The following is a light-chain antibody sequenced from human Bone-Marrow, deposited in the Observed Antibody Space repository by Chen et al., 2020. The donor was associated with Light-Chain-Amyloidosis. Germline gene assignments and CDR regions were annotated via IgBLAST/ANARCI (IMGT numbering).Light chain of an antibody. CDR2: EVT. J-gene: IGLJ1*01. CDR1: SSDVGGDNH. Sequence: QSALTQPASVSGSPGQSITISCTGTSSDVGGDNHVSWYQQHPDKAPKLMIYEVTNRPSWVPDRCAGSKSDNTASLTISGLQTEDEADYFCSSYTITNTLVFGRGTRVTVL. CDR3: SSYTITNTLV. V-gene: IGLV2-14*01.